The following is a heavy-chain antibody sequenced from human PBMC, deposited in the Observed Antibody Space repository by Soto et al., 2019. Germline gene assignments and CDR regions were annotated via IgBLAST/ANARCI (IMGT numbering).Heavy chain of an antibody. J-gene: IGHJ5*02. CDR3: ARGPKYFDSVDL. CDR2: INHGST. D-gene: IGHD3-9*01. V-gene: IGHV4-34*01. CDR1: GGSFSPYH. Sequence: QVQLVQWGAGLLKPSETLSLTCAGNGGSFSPYHWSWIRQPPGKGLEWIAEINHGSTNYNPSPKSRDTISEDTSKNQISLRLTSVTAADTAVYYCARGPKYFDSVDLWGQGTLVTVSS.